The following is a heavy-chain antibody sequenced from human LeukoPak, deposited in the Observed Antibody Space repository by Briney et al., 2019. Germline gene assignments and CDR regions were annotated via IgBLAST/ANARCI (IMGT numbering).Heavy chain of an antibody. J-gene: IGHJ5*02. D-gene: IGHD2-2*01. V-gene: IGHV1-2*02. CDR2: MNPNSGDA. CDR1: GYTFTGFY. Sequence: AASVKVSCKASGYTFTGFYIHWLRQAPGQGLEWMGWMNPNSGDANYAPKFQGRVTMTRDTSISTAYMELSSLRFDDTAVYYCARGHCGSATCQRNWSDPWGQGSLVTVSS. CDR3: ARGHCGSATCQRNWSDP.